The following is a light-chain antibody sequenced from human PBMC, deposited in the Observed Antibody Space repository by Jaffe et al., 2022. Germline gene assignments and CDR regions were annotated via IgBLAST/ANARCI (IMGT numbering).Light chain of an antibody. J-gene: IGKJ2*01. CDR1: QSVASD. CDR3: QQYNDWPFT. V-gene: IGKV3-15*01. CDR2: GAS. Sequence: EIVMTQSPATLSVSPGERATLSCRASQSVASDLAWYQQKPGQAPRLLIYGASTRATGVPARFSVSGSGTEFTLTIRSLQSDDFGIYYCQQYNDWPFTFGQGTKLEIK.